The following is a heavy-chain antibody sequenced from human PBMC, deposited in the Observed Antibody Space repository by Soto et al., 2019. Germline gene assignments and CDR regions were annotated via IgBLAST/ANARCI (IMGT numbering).Heavy chain of an antibody. Sequence: SVKVSCKAFGGAFSSNSISWMRQAPGQGLEWIGTISPIFGSAAYAQRFQGRVTITADVPTNTAYMELSSLRSEDTAIYYCAKSPNFYCSSPYCYKFYFDFWGQGALVTVSS. CDR3: AKSPNFYCSSPYCYKFYFDF. CDR2: ISPIFGSA. V-gene: IGHV1-69*13. J-gene: IGHJ4*02. D-gene: IGHD2-2*02. CDR1: GGAFSSNS.